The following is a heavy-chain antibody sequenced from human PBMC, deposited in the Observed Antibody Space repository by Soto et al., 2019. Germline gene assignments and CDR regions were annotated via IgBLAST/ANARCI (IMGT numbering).Heavy chain of an antibody. Sequence: PGGSLRLSCAASGFTFSSFWLHWVRQTPGKGLVWISRLNGDGSSSSYADSVTGRFTISRDTATNTLYLQMNSLRPEDTALYYCTRGASGYGNFDYWGLGTLVTSPQ. J-gene: IGHJ4*02. CDR3: TRGASGYGNFDY. CDR1: GFTFSSFW. D-gene: IGHD5-12*01. V-gene: IGHV3-74*01. CDR2: LNGDGSSS.